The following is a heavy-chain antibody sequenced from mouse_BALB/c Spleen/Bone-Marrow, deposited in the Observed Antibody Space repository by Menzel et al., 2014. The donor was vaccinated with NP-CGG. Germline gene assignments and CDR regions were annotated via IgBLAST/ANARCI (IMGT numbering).Heavy chain of an antibody. CDR2: ISPSSGYT. CDR1: GYTFTSYT. D-gene: IGHD4-1*01. J-gene: IGHJ3*01. V-gene: IGHV1-4*02. CDR3: AREARTGAWFTY. Sequence: VMLVESGAELARPGASVKMSCKASGYTFTSYTIQWVKQRPGQGLEWIGYISPSSGYTDYNQKFKDKTTLTADKSSNTAYMQLTSLTSEDSAVYSCAREARTGAWFTYWGQGTLVTVSA.